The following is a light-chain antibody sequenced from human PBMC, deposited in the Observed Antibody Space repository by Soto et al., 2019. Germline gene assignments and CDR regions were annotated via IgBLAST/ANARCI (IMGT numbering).Light chain of an antibody. Sequence: QSALTQPASVSGSPGQSITISCTGTSSDVGNYIFVSWYRQHPGKAPKLMIYDINNRLSGVSNRFSGSKSGNTASLTISGLQAEDEADYYCVSYTTSASYVFGGGTKVTVL. CDR2: DIN. V-gene: IGLV2-14*01. J-gene: IGLJ1*01. CDR1: SSDVGNYIF. CDR3: VSYTTSASYV.